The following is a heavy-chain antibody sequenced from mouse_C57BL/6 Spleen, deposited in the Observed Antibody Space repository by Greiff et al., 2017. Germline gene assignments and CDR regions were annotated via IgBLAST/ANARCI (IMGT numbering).Heavy chain of an antibody. J-gene: IGHJ3*01. V-gene: IGHV2-6*01. CDR2: IWGVGST. CDR1: GFSLPSYG. CDR3: ASVSDAY. Sequence: VQLVESGPGLVAPSQSLSITCTVSGFSLPSYGVDWVRQSPGKGLEWLGVIWGVGSTNYNSALKSRLSISKYNSKGQVFLKMNSLQTDDTAMCYCASVSDAYWGQGALGTVCA.